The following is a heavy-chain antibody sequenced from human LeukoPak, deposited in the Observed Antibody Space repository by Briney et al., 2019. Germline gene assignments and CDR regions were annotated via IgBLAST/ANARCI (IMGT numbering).Heavy chain of an antibody. J-gene: IGHJ4*02. CDR2: ISGSGGST. Sequence: GGSLRLSCAASGFTFGSYAMSWVRQAPGKGLEWVSAISGSGGSTYYADSVKGRFTISRDNSKNTLYLQMNSLRAEDTAVYYCAKGLGMAVAGTFDYWGQGTLVTVSS. D-gene: IGHD6-19*01. CDR1: GFTFGSYA. CDR3: AKGLGMAVAGTFDY. V-gene: IGHV3-23*01.